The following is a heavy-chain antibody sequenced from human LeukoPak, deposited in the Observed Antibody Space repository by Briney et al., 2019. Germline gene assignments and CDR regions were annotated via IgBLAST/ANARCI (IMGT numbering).Heavy chain of an antibody. J-gene: IGHJ5*02. V-gene: IGHV1-2*02. D-gene: IGHD3-10*01. CDR2: INPNSGGT. Sequence: VASVKVSCKASGYTFTGYYMHWVRQAPGQGLEWMGWINPNSGGTNYAQKFQGRVTMTRDTSISTAYMELSRLRSDDTAVYYCAREGGGLLWFGELLFGNPNWFDPWGQGTLVTVSS. CDR1: GYTFTGYY. CDR3: AREGGGLLWFGELLFGNPNWFDP.